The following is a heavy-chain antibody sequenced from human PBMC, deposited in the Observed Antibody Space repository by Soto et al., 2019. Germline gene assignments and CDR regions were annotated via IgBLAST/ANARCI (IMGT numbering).Heavy chain of an antibody. J-gene: IGHJ6*02. CDR2: ISAYNGNT. Sequence: ASVKVSCKASGYTFTSHGISWVRQAPGQGLEGMGWISAYNGNTNYAQKLQGRVTMTTDTSTSTAYMELRSLRSDDTAVYYCARDRGIAAAGAAKRKSGNYYYYGMDVWGQGTTVTVSS. V-gene: IGHV1-18*01. D-gene: IGHD6-13*01. CDR3: ARDRGIAAAGAAKRKSGNYYYYGMDV. CDR1: GYTFTSHG.